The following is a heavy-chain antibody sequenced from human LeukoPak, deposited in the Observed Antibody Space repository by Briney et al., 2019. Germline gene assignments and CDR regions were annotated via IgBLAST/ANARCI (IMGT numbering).Heavy chain of an antibody. CDR3: ARSSSSGFDY. Sequence: APVKVSCKASGYTFTSYYMHWVRQAPGQGLEWMGIINPSRGSTSYAQKFQGRVTMTRDTSTSTVYMELSSLRSEDTAVYYCARSSSSGFDYWGQGTLVTVSS. V-gene: IGHV1-46*01. J-gene: IGHJ4*02. D-gene: IGHD6-6*01. CDR1: GYTFTSYY. CDR2: INPSRGST.